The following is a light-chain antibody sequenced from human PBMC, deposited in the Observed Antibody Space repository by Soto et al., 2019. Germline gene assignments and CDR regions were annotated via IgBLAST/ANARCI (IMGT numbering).Light chain of an antibody. CDR3: CSYAGTSTYV. CDR2: EGS. V-gene: IGLV2-23*01. J-gene: IGLJ1*01. CDR1: SSDVGRYNI. Sequence: QSVLTQPASVSGSPGQSITISCTGTSSDVGRYNIVSWYQQHPGKAPKLMIYEGSKRPSGVSNRFSGSKSGNTASLTISGLQPEDEADYYCCSYAGTSTYVFGSGTKLTVL.